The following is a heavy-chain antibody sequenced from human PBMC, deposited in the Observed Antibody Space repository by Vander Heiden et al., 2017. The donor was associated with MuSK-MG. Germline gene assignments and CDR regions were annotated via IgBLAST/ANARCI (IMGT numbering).Heavy chain of an antibody. CDR1: GWSCSGHH. Sequence: QVQLQQWGAGLLQPSETLSLTCAVYGWSCSGHHWSWTRLPPGKKLGWIGETNHNGSTNYNPSLKSRGTISVDTSKNQFSLKLSSVTAADTAVYYCARGRANDYGGNRYFDYWGQGTLVTVSS. CDR2: TNHNGST. CDR3: ARGRANDYGGNRYFDY. D-gene: IGHD4-17*01. J-gene: IGHJ4*02. V-gene: IGHV4-34*01.